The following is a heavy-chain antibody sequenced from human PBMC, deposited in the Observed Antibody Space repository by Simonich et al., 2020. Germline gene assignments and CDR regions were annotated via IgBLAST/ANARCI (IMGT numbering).Heavy chain of an antibody. CDR3: ARHDRWLQFYFDY. D-gene: IGHD5-12*01. V-gene: IGHV4-59*08. J-gene: IGHJ4*02. Sequence: QVQLQESGPGLVKPSETLSLTCTVSGGSISSYYWSGIRQPPGKGLEWIGYIYYSGNTNYNPSLKSRVTISVDTSKNQFSLKLSSVTAADTAVYYCARHDRWLQFYFDYWGQGTLVTVSS. CDR2: IYYSGNT. CDR1: GGSISSYY.